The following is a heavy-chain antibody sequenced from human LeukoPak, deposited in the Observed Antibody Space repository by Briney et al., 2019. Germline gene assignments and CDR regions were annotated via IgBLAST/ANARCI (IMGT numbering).Heavy chain of an antibody. CDR1: GYTFTGYY. CDR2: INPNSGGT. Sequence: ASVKVSCKASGYTFTGYYMHGVRQAPGQGLGGMGWINPNSGGTNYAQKFQGRVTMTRDTSISTAYMELSRLRSDDTAVYYCARDDPGGYSSHWGQGTLVTVSS. J-gene: IGHJ4*02. D-gene: IGHD5-18*01. CDR3: ARDDPGGYSSH. V-gene: IGHV1-2*02.